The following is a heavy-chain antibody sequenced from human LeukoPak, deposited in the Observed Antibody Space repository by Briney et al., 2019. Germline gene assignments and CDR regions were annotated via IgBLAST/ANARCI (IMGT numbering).Heavy chain of an antibody. J-gene: IGHJ5*02. Sequence: ASVKVSCKASGYTFTSYDINWVRQATGQGLEWMGWMNPNSGNTGYAQKFQGRVTMTRNTSISTAYMELSSLRSEDTAVYYCARVGGPDWLLAIESWGQGTLVTVSS. D-gene: IGHD3-9*01. V-gene: IGHV1-8*01. CDR1: GYTFTSYD. CDR3: ARVGGPDWLLAIES. CDR2: MNPNSGNT.